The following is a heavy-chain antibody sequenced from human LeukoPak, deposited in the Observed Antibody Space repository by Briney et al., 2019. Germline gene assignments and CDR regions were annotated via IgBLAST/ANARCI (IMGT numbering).Heavy chain of an antibody. J-gene: IGHJ5*02. Sequence: GASVKVSCKASGYTFTSYGISWVRQAPGQALEWLGWISAYNGNTNYAQKLHGRVTMTTDTSTSTAYMELRSLRSDDTAVYYCARDDPDLKAHNWFDPWGQGTLVTVSS. V-gene: IGHV1-18*01. CDR2: ISAYNGNT. CDR3: ARDDPDLKAHNWFDP. CDR1: GYTFTSYG.